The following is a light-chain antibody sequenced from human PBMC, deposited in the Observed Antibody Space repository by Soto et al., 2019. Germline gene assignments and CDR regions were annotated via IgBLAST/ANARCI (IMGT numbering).Light chain of an antibody. CDR3: QQRGNWPWT. CDR2: DAS. CDR1: QSLINF. V-gene: IGKV3-11*01. J-gene: IGKJ1*01. Sequence: EMRLNLCPPSLILSTGERATLSCRASQSLINFVAWYQHKPGQPPRLLIYDASKRATGIPTRFSGSGSGTDFTLTISSLQPEDFAVYYCQQRGNWPWTFGQGTKVDIK.